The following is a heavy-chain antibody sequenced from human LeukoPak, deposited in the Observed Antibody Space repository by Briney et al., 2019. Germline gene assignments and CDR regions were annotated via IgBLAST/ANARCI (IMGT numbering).Heavy chain of an antibody. V-gene: IGHV5-51*01. Sequence: GESLKISCKGSGYSFTTYWIVWVRQMPGKGLEWMGIIYPGDSDTRYSPSFQGQVTISVDKSISTPFLQWSSLKASDTALYYCARGGSGWFHNYDYWGQGTLVTVSS. CDR1: GYSFTTYW. CDR2: IYPGDSDT. CDR3: ARGGSGWFHNYDY. D-gene: IGHD6-19*01. J-gene: IGHJ4*02.